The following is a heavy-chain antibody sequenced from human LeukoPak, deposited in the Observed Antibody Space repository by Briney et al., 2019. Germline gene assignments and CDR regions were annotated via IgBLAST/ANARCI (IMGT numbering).Heavy chain of an antibody. J-gene: IGHJ4*02. Sequence: GESLKISCKGSGYIFTSYWIGWVRQMPGKGLEWMGIIYPGDSDTRYSPSFQGQVTISADKSISTAYLQWSSLKASDTAMYYCARYVLGDSGYDFRRYFDYWGQGTLVTVSS. CDR2: IYPGDSDT. CDR3: ARYVLGDSGYDFRRYFDY. D-gene: IGHD5-12*01. CDR1: GYIFTSYW. V-gene: IGHV5-51*01.